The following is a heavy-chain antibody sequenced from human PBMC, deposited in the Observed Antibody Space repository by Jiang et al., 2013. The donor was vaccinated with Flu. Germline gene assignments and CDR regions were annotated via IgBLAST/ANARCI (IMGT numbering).Heavy chain of an antibody. D-gene: IGHD6-13*01. CDR2: SDAM. J-gene: IGHJ4*02. V-gene: IGHV3-48*04. Sequence: SDAMHYADSVKGRFTISRDNAKNSLYLQMNSLRAEDTAVYYCARARYSSSPDYWGQGTLVIVSS. CDR3: ARARYSSSPDY.